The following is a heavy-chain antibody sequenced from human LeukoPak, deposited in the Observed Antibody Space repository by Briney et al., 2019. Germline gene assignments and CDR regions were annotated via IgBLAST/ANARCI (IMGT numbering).Heavy chain of an antibody. CDR2: IRKDGNSK. CDR3: AKDRAIEVAANVVDY. CDR1: GFTFSSYA. J-gene: IGHJ4*02. Sequence: GGSLRLSCAASGFTFSSYAMHWVRDAPGRGVEWVALIRKDGNSKYYAVSGKGRFTFSRDNSKNTLYLQMNSLKPEDTAVYYCAKDRAIEVAANVVDYWGQGTLVTVSS. D-gene: IGHD2-15*01. V-gene: IGHV3-30*02.